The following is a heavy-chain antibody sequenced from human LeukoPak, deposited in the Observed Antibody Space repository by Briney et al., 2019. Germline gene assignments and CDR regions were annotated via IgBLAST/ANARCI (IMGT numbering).Heavy chain of an antibody. CDR1: GGSNSNYY. D-gene: IGHD2-2*01. V-gene: IGHV4-59*01. CDR3: ARYQLLSPYYFDY. J-gene: IGHJ4*02. CDR2: IHYSGST. Sequence: PSETLSLTCTVSGGSNSNYYWSWIRQPPGKGLEWIGYIHYSGSTNYNPSLKSRVTISVDTSKNQFSLKLTSVTAADTAVYYCARYQLLSPYYFDYWGQGTLVTVSS.